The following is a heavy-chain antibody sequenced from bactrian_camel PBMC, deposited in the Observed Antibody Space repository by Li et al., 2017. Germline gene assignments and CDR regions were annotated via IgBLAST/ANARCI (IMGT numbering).Heavy chain of an antibody. J-gene: IGHJ4*01. CDR3: AADDRPRRCTMVVGGYDY. D-gene: IGHD2*01. V-gene: IGHV3S6*01. CDR1: EFTYSRTW. CDR2: IYIDGSMT. Sequence: HVQLVESGGGSVSAGGSLRLSCTASEFTYSRTWLGWFRQAPGKEREGVASIYIDGSMTYFDDSVKGRFTISQDVVRNMLYLQMNSLKPEDTGMYYCAADDRPRRCTMVVGGYDYWGQGTQVTVS.